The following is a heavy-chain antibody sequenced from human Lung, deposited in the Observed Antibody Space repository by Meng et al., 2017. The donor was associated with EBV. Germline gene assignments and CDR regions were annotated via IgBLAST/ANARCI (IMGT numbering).Heavy chain of an antibody. V-gene: IGHV1-18*01. Sequence: QGQLVQFGSELKKPEASLKVSCKASGFTFVSYTLNWVRQAPGQGLEWMGWISAYNGNTNYAQTLQGRLTMTTDTSTSTAYMELRSLRSDDTAVYYCARVEVGITSGDYWGQGTLVTVSS. D-gene: IGHD1-26*01. CDR3: ARVEVGITSGDY. CDR1: GFTFVSYT. J-gene: IGHJ4*02. CDR2: ISAYNGNT.